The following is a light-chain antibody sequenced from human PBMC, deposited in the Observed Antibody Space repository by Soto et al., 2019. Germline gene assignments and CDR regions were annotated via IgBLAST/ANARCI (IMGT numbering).Light chain of an antibody. V-gene: IGKV4-1*01. CDR2: WAS. J-gene: IGKJ5*01. CDR3: QQYYNTPYT. CDR1: QSVLHSSNNKNY. Sequence: DIVMTQSPDSLAVSLGERATINCKSSQSVLHSSNNKNYLAWYQQKAGQPPKLLIYWASTRESGVPDRFSGSGSGTDFTLTISSLQAEDVAVFYCQQYYNTPYTFGQGTRLEIK.